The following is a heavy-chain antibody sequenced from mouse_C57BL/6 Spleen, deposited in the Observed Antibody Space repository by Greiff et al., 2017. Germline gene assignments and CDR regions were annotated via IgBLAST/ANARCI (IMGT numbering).Heavy chain of an antibody. J-gene: IGHJ2*02. Sequence: EVMLVESGGDLVKPGGSLKLSCAASGFTFSSYGMSWVRQTPDKRLEWVATISSGGSYTYYPDSVKGRFTISRDNAKNTLYLQMSSLKSEDTAMYYCARRVVTTEYYFDYWGQGTSLTVSS. D-gene: IGHD2-2*01. V-gene: IGHV5-6*02. CDR2: ISSGGSYT. CDR3: ARRVVTTEYYFDY. CDR1: GFTFSSYG.